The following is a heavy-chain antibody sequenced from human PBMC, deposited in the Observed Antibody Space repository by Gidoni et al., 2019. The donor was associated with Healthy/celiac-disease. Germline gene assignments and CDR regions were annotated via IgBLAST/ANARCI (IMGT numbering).Heavy chain of an antibody. D-gene: IGHD1-20*01. CDR3: ARYKKGADRDAFDI. CDR1: GGSISSGGYY. Sequence: QVQLQESGPGLVKPSQTLSLTCTVSGGSISSGGYYWSWLRQHPGKGLEWIGYIYYSGSTYYNPSLKSRVTISVDTSKNQFSLKLSSVTAADTAVYYCARYKKGADRDAFDIWGQGTMVTVSS. V-gene: IGHV4-31*03. CDR2: IYYSGST. J-gene: IGHJ3*02.